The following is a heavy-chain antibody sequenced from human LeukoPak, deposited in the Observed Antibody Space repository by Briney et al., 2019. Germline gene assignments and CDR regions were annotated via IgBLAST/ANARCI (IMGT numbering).Heavy chain of an antibody. D-gene: IGHD2-21*01. J-gene: IGHJ6*03. CDR3: ARGRIASGAYYYYMDV. CDR2: INQSGST. V-gene: IGHV4-34*01. CDR1: GGSFSGKY. Sequence: PSETLSLTCAIYGGSFSGKYWSWVRQSPAKGLEWIGEINQSGSTNYNPSLKSRVTLSVDTSKNQFSLNLSSVTAADTAVYYCARGRIASGAYYYYMDVWGKGTTVTVSS.